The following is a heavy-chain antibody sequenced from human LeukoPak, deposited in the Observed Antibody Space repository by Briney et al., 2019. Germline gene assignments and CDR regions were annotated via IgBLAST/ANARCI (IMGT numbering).Heavy chain of an antibody. CDR1: GFTFSSYA. D-gene: IGHD6-13*01. V-gene: IGHV3-30*04. CDR2: ISYDGRNK. J-gene: IGHJ4*02. Sequence: PGGSLRLSCAVSGFTFSSYAMHWVRQAPGKGLEWVAVISYDGRNKYYADSVKGRFTISRDNSKNTLYLQMNSLRAEDTAVYYCARDLIAALDYWGQGTLVTVSS. CDR3: ARDLIAALDY.